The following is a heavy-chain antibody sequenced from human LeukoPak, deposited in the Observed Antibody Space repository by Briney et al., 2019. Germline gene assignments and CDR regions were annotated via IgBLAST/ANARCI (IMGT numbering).Heavy chain of an antibody. CDR3: ARDPGGAAAGKDY. CDR1: NGSIGTFH. V-gene: IGHV4-59*01. CDR2: VNSQADT. D-gene: IGHD6-13*01. Sequence: SETLSLTCEVSNGSIGTFHWNWIRQPPGKELEWIGYVNSQADTKYNPSLKSRVSLSIDTSKSQFSLRLTSLTAADTAVYYCARDPGGAAAGKDYWGQGTLVTVSS. J-gene: IGHJ4*02.